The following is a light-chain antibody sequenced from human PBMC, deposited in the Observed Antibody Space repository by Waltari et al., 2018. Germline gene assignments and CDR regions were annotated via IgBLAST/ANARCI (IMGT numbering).Light chain of an antibody. CDR2: GAS. J-gene: IGKJ4*01. Sequence: EIVMTQSPAPLSVSPGETATLSCRASQSVSDNLAWYQQKPGQAPRLLIYGASTRATGIPARFSGSGSGTDFTLTISSLQSEDFAVYYCQQYKNWPLTFGGGTKVEIK. CDR3: QQYKNWPLT. CDR1: QSVSDN. V-gene: IGKV3-15*01.